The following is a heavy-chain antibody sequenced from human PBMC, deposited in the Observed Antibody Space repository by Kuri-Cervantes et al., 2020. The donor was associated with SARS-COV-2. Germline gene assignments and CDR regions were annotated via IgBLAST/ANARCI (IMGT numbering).Heavy chain of an antibody. V-gene: IGHV3-30*04. CDR1: GFTFSSYA. D-gene: IGHD6-6*01. CDR2: ISYDGSNK. CDR3: ARDRLRFAQSIAARRGFDY. J-gene: IGHJ4*02. Sequence: LSLTCAASGFTFSSYAMHWVRQAPGKGLEWVAVISYDGSNKYYADSVKGRFTISRDNAKNSLYLQMNSLRAEDTAVYYCARDRLRFAQSIAARRGFDYWGQGTLVTVSS.